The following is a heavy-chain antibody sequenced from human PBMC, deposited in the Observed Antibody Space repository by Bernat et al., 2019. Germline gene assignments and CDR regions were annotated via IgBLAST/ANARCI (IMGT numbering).Heavy chain of an antibody. D-gene: IGHD3-16*02. CDR1: GGSISSSSYY. V-gene: IGHV4-39*01. CDR3: ARAYDYIWGSYRSYYFDY. J-gene: IGHJ4*02. CDR2: IYYSGST. Sequence: QLQLQESGPGLVKPSETLSLTCTVSGGSISSSSYYWGWIRQPPGKGLEWIGSIYYSGSTYYNPSLKSRVTISVDTSKNQCSLKLSSVTAADTAVYYCARAYDYIWGSYRSYYFDYWGQGTLVTVSS.